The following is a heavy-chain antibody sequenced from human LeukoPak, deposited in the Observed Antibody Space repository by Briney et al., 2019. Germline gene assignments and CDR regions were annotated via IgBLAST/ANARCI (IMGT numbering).Heavy chain of an antibody. CDR3: ARDCIGCHGFDY. V-gene: IGHV1-18*01. J-gene: IGHJ4*02. D-gene: IGHD2-15*01. CDR1: GYTFTNYG. Sequence: ASVKVSCKTSGYTFTNYGISWVRQAPGQGLEWMGWISAYNDNTNYAQKFQGRVTMTSDTSTSTAYMELRSVISDDTAVYYCARDCIGCHGFDYWGQGTLVTVSS. CDR2: ISAYNDNT.